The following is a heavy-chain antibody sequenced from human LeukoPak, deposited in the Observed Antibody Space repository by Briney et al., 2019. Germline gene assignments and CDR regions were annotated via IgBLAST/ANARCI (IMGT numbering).Heavy chain of an antibody. J-gene: IGHJ4*02. V-gene: IGHV3-7*01. Sequence: GGSLRLSCAASGFTFSDYWMTWVRQAPGKGLEWVANIKQDGIEEYFVASVKGRFTISRDNAKNSLYLLMISLRAEDTAVYYCGRRSLTTVRGSFIWGGPRASYDHWGQGTLVTVSS. CDR1: GFTFSDYW. CDR2: IKQDGIEE. CDR3: GRRSLTTVRGSFIWGGPRASYDH. D-gene: IGHD3-10*01.